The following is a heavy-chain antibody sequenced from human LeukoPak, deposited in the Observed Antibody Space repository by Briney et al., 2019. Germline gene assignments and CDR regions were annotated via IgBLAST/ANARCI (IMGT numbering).Heavy chain of an antibody. J-gene: IGHJ4*02. D-gene: IGHD4-23*01. CDR1: GFTVSSNY. Sequence: PGGSLRLSCAASGFTVSSNYMNWVRQAPGKGLEWISVIHNDGSKYYADSVKGRFTVSRDNSKNTLFLQMNSLRAEDTAVYYCARDRPYGGKGDFDYWGQGTLVTVSS. CDR2: IHNDGSK. CDR3: ARDRPYGGKGDFDY. V-gene: IGHV3-66*01.